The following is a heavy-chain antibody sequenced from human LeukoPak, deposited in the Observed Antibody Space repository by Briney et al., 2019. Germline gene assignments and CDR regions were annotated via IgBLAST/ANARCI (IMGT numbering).Heavy chain of an antibody. CDR3: ARASDSSGYYYV. Sequence: GASVKVSCNASGYTFTGYYMHWVRQAPGQGLEWMGWINPNSGGTNYAQKFQGRVTMTRDTSISTAYMELSRLRSDDTAVYYCARASDSSGYYYVWGQGTLVTVSS. V-gene: IGHV1-2*02. CDR2: INPNSGGT. J-gene: IGHJ4*02. D-gene: IGHD3-22*01. CDR1: GYTFTGYY.